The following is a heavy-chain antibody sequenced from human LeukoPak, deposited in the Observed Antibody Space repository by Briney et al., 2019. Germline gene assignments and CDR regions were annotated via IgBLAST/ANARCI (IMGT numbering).Heavy chain of an antibody. CDR3: ARNSGIYPFDY. J-gene: IGHJ4*02. CDR1: GFTISRYW. Sequence: PGGSLRLSCTASGFTISRYWLSLVCQTPGKGLEWVSSRQQDGSQKYYVDSVRGRFTISRDNAKKSVYLQMNSMRVEDTAVYYCARNSGIYPFDYWGQGTLVTVSS. D-gene: IGHD1-26*01. CDR2: RQQDGSQK. V-gene: IGHV3-7*01.